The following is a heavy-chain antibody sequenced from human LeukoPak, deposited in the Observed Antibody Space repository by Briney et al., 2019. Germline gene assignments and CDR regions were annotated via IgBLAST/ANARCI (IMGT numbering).Heavy chain of an antibody. D-gene: IGHD6-25*01. V-gene: IGHV3-74*01. Sequence: GGSLRPSCAAPGFTFNNYWMHWARRAPGKGLVWVSVINTDGSDTNNADSVNGRFTISRDNAKNTLYLQMNSLRAEDTAVYYCVRGSSGWKGVDYWGQGTLVNVSS. CDR2: INTDGSDT. CDR3: VRGSSGWKGVDY. J-gene: IGHJ4*02. CDR1: GFTFNNYW.